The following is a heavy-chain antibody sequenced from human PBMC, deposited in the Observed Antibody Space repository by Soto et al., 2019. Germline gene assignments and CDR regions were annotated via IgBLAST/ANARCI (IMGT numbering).Heavy chain of an antibody. Sequence: GGSLRLSCAASGFTFSTYAMSWARQAPGKGLEWVSGIGAGVGATYYADSVKGRFTVSRDNSKNTLYLQMNSLRAEDTAVYYCAIRQQSYYFDYWGQGNLVTVSS. V-gene: IGHV3-23*01. J-gene: IGHJ4*02. CDR2: IGAGVGAT. D-gene: IGHD2-2*01. CDR3: AIRQQSYYFDY. CDR1: GFTFSTYA.